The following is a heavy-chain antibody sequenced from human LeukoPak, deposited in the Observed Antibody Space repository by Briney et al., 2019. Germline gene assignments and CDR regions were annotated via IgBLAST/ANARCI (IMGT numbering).Heavy chain of an antibody. V-gene: IGHV1-69*04. D-gene: IGHD3-22*01. CDR1: GGTFSSYA. J-gene: IGHJ6*02. Sequence: ASVKVSCKASGGTFSSYAISWVRQAPGQGLEWMGRIIPIFGIANYAQKLQGRVTMTTDTSTSTAYMELRSLRSDDTAVYYCARDEWAGYYDSSGYADGMDVWGQGTTVTVSS. CDR2: IIPIFGIA. CDR3: ARDEWAGYYDSSGYADGMDV.